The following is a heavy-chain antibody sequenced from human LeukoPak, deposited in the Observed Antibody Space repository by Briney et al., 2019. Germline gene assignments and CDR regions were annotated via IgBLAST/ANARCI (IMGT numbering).Heavy chain of an antibody. V-gene: IGHV3-48*03. CDR1: GFTFSGFE. CDR3: ARYSRHCSGGSCNGGFDS. J-gene: IGHJ4*02. Sequence: QTGGSLRLSCVASGFTFSGFEMNWVRQAPGKGLEWVSFMGTSASSIYYADSVKGRFTISRDNAKNSLYLQMNSLRAEDTAVYYCARYSRHCSGGSCNGGFDSWGQGTLVTVSS. D-gene: IGHD2-15*01. CDR2: MGTSASSI.